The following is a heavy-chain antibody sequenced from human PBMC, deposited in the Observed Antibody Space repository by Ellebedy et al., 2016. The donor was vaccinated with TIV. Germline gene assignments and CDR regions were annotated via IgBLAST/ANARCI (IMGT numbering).Heavy chain of an antibody. CDR2: IKQDGSEK. CDR1: GFTFSSYW. D-gene: IGHD3-22*01. V-gene: IGHV3-7*03. J-gene: IGHJ3*02. Sequence: GGSLRLSXAASGFTFSSYWMSWVRQAPGKGLEWVANIKQDGSEKYYVDSVKGRFTISRDNAKNSLYLQMNSLRAEDTAVYYCACMIVVEDGAFDIWGQGTMVTVSS. CDR3: ACMIVVEDGAFDI.